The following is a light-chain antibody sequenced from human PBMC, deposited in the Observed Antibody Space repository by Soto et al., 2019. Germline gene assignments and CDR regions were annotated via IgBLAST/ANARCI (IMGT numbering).Light chain of an antibody. CDR3: SSYTSNTTVV. V-gene: IGLV2-14*03. Sequence: QSALTQPASVSGSPGQSITISCTGTSSDVGGYNYVSWYQQHPGKAPKFMIYDVSNRPSGVSNRFSGSKSCNTASLTISGLQVEDEADYYCSSYTSNTTVVFGGGTKVTVL. J-gene: IGLJ2*01. CDR1: SSDVGGYNY. CDR2: DVS.